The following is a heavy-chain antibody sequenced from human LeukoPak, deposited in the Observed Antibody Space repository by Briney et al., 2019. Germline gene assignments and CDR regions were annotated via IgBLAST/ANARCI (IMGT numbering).Heavy chain of an antibody. CDR3: ARDRYSDYYYYMDV. Sequence: ASVKVSCKASGYTFTGYYMHWVRQAPGQGLEWMGWINPNSGGTNYAQKFQGRVTMTRDTSISTAYMELNRLRSDDTAVYYCARDRYSDYYYYMDVWGKGTTVTVSS. CDR2: INPNSGGT. CDR1: GYTFTGYY. D-gene: IGHD1-1*01. J-gene: IGHJ6*03. V-gene: IGHV1-2*02.